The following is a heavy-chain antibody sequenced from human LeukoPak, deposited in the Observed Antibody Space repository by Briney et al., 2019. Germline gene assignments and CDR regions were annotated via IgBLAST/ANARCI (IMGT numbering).Heavy chain of an antibody. J-gene: IGHJ6*03. CDR1: GGSISSYY. Sequence: SETLSLTCTVSGGSISSYYWSWSRQPAGKGLEWIGRIYTSGSTNYNPSLKSRVTMSVDTSKNQFSLKLSSVTAADTAVYYCARDASSYDILTGYGYYYYMDVWGKGTTVTVSS. CDR2: IYTSGST. CDR3: ARDASSYDILTGYGYYYYMDV. V-gene: IGHV4-4*07. D-gene: IGHD3-9*01.